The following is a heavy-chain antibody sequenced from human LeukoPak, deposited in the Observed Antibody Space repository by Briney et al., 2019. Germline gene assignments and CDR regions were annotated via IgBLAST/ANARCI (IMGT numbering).Heavy chain of an antibody. CDR3: ARAREDHGDYLDY. CDR2: IYYSGST. V-gene: IGHV4-59*01. Sequence: SETLSLTCTVSGGSISSYYWSWIWQPPGKGLEWIGYIYYSGSTNYNPSLKSRVTISVDTSKNQFSLKLSSVTAADTAVYYCARAREDHGDYLDYWGQGTLVTVSS. CDR1: GGSISSYY. D-gene: IGHD4-17*01. J-gene: IGHJ4*02.